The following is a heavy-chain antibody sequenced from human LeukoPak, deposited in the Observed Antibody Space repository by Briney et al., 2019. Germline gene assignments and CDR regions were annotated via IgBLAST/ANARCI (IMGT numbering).Heavy chain of an antibody. Sequence: MPGGSLRLSCAASGFTFSSYSMNWARQAPGKGLEWVSSISSSSSYIYYADSVKGRFTISRDNAKNSLYLQMNSLRAEDTAVYYCLAAAGNYYFDYWGQGTLVTVSS. CDR2: ISSSSSYI. J-gene: IGHJ4*02. V-gene: IGHV3-21*01. D-gene: IGHD6-13*01. CDR1: GFTFSSYS. CDR3: LAAAGNYYFDY.